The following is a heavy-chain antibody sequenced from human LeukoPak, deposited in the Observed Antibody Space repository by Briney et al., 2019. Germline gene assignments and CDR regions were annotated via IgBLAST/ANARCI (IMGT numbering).Heavy chain of an antibody. J-gene: IGHJ5*02. CDR2: IIPILGIA. CDR3: ARGGYCSGGSCYSGWFDP. D-gene: IGHD2-15*01. Sequence: GSSVKVSCKASGGTFSSYAISWVRQAPGQGLEWMGRIIPILGIANYAQKFQGRVTITADKSTSTAYMELSSLKSEDTAVYYCARGGYCSGGSCYSGWFDPWGQGTLVTVSS. CDR1: GGTFSSYA. V-gene: IGHV1-69*04.